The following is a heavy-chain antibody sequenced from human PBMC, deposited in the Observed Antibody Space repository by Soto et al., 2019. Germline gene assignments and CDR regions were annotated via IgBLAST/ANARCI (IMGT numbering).Heavy chain of an antibody. CDR3: AAERRWELL. J-gene: IGHJ4*02. V-gene: IGHV3-48*03. D-gene: IGHD1-26*01. Sequence: EVQLVESGGGLVQPGGSLRLSCAASGLILSSSEMNWFRQAPGTGLEWVSYISSSGSPIYYADSVKGRFTISRDNAKNSLFLQMNSMRAEDTSVYYCAAERRWELLWGQGTLVTVSS. CDR1: GLILSSSE. CDR2: ISSSGSPI.